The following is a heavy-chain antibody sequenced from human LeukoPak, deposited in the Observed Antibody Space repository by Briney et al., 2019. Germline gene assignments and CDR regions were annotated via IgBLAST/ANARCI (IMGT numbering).Heavy chain of an antibody. CDR2: IKQDGRDK. D-gene: IGHD6-13*01. J-gene: IGHJ4*02. Sequence: PGGSLRLSCAASVFSFTTYCLTCVRHAPGKGLEWVANIKQDGRDKYYMDYVKRRLTISRDNDKNSLYLQMNSLRAEDTAVYYCARVAAAVPDYWGQGTLVTVSS. CDR3: ARVAAAVPDY. CDR1: VFSFTTYC. V-gene: IGHV3-7*04.